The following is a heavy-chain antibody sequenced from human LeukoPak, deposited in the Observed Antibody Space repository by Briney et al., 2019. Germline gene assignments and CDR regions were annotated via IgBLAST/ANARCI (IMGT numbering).Heavy chain of an antibody. J-gene: IGHJ5*02. CDR3: ARHWYYDFWSGTTNNWFDP. V-gene: IGHV4-34*01. D-gene: IGHD3-3*01. CDR1: GGSFSGYY. CDR2: INHSGST. Sequence: SETLSLTCAVYGGSFSGYYWSWIRQPPGKGLEWIGEINHSGSTNYNPSLKSRVTISVDTSKNQFSLKLSSVTAADTAVYYCARHWYYDFWSGTTNNWFDPWGQGTLVTVSS.